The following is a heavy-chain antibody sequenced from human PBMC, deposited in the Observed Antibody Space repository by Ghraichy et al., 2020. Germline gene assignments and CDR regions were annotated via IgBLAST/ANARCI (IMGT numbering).Heavy chain of an antibody. CDR1: GFTFSSYW. CDR2: IKQDGSEK. V-gene: IGHV3-7*03. CDR3: ARDDSSGYYYYFDY. D-gene: IGHD3-22*01. Sequence: GESLNISCAASGFTFSSYWMSWVRQAPGKGLERVANIKQDGSEKYYVDSVKGRFTISRDNAKNSLYLQMNSLRAEDTAVYYCARDDSSGYYYYFDYWGQGTLVTVSS. J-gene: IGHJ4*02.